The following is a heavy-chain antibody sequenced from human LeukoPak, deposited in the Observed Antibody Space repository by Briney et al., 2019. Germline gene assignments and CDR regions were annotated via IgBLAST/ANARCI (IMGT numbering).Heavy chain of an antibody. D-gene: IGHD6-19*01. CDR3: ARVLSGWYEYYFDY. V-gene: IGHV3-53*01. Sequence: PGGSLRLSCAASGFTVSSNYMSWVRQAPGKGLEWVSVIYSGGSTYYTDSVKGRFTISRDNSKNTLYLQMNSLRAEDTAVYYCARVLSGWYEYYFDYWGQGTLVTVSS. J-gene: IGHJ4*02. CDR1: GFTVSSNY. CDR2: IYSGGST.